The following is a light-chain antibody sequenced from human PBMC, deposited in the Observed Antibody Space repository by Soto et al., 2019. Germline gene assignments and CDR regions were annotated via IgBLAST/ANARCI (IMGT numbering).Light chain of an antibody. J-gene: IGKJ4*01. CDR3: QQYDKSPLT. CDR1: QSVSNSH. V-gene: IGKV3-20*01. CDR2: GVS. Sequence: EIVLTQSPGTLSLSPGERATLSCRASQSVSNSHLAWHQQKPGQAPRLLIFGVSRRAAGIPDRFSGSGSGTDFTLTIYRLEHEDYEVYYCQQYDKSPLTFGGGTKADIK.